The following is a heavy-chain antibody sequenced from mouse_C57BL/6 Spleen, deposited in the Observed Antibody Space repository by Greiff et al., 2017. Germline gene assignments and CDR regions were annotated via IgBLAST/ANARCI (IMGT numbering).Heavy chain of an antibody. Sequence: VQLKQSGAELVRPGASVKLSCTASGFNIKDDYMHWVKQRPEQGLEWIGWIDPENGDTEYASKFQGKATITADTSCNTAYLQLSSLTSEDTAVYYCTLITTVGYFDVWGTGTTVTVSS. CDR1: GFNIKDDY. CDR3: TLITTVGYFDV. D-gene: IGHD1-1*01. V-gene: IGHV14-4*01. J-gene: IGHJ1*03. CDR2: IDPENGDT.